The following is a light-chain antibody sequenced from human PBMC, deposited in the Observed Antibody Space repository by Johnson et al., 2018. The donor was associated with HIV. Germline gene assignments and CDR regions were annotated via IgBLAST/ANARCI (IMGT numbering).Light chain of an antibody. CDR1: SSNIGNNF. V-gene: IGLV1-51*02. J-gene: IGLJ1*01. Sequence: QSVLSQPPSVSAAPGQKVTISCSGSSSNIGNNFVSWYQQLPGTAPKLLIYENNKRPSGIPARFSGSKSGTSATLGITGLQTGDEADYYCGTWDSSLSAGGNVFGTGTQVTVL. CDR3: GTWDSSLSAGGNV. CDR2: ENN.